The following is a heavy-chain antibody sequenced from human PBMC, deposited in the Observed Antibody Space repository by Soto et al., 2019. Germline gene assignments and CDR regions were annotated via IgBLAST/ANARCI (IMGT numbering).Heavy chain of an antibody. V-gene: IGHV1-69*01. CDR3: PLATNTAAAYFFTF. D-gene: IGHD1-26*01. J-gene: IGHJ4*02. CDR2: IIPIFGTG. CDR1: GGTFSSYI. Sequence: QVQLVQSGAEVKKSGSSVKVSCKASGGTFSSYIINWVRQAPGQGLEWMGGIIPIFGTGIYEQKFQGRVTITADESASTAYMDLSSLSSADTALYYCPLATNTAAAYFFTFWRQGTLVTVSS.